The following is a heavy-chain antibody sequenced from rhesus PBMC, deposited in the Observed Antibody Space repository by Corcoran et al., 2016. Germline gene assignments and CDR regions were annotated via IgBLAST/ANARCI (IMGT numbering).Heavy chain of an antibody. V-gene: IGHV4-81*01. Sequence: QLQLQESGPGLVKPSETLSLTCAVSGGSISGYYWSWIRQPPGKGLEWIGNIVGNIAGTNYNPSLKSRGTISKDTAKNQCSLKLTAVTAAETAVYYCARGGGTAAFDYWGQGVLVTVSS. CDR1: GGSISGYY. CDR2: IVGNIAGT. D-gene: IGHD1-44*01. J-gene: IGHJ4*01. CDR3: ARGGGTAAFDY.